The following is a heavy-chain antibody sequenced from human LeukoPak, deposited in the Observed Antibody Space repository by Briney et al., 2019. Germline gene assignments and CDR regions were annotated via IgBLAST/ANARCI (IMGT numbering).Heavy chain of an antibody. V-gene: IGHV3-30*02. CDR3: AKERHCSGGSCRYFDY. CDR1: GFTFSYYG. CDR2: IRYDGSIK. J-gene: IGHJ4*02. D-gene: IGHD2-15*01. Sequence: PGGSLRLSCAPSGFTFSYYGMHWVRQAPGKGLEWVAFIRYDGSIKYYADSVKGRFTISRDNSKNTLYLQMNSLRAEDAAVYYCAKERHCSGGSCRYFDYWGQGTLVTVSS.